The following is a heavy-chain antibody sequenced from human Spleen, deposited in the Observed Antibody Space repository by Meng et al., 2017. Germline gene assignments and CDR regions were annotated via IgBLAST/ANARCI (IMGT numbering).Heavy chain of an antibody. CDR3: ARGEDISAARKLFGDY. Sequence: SVKVSCKASGGTFSSYAISWVRQAPGQGLEWMGGIIPIFGTANYAQKFQGRVTITADKSTSTAYMELSSLRSEDTAMYYCARGEDISAARKLFGDYWGQGTLVTVSS. CDR2: IIPIFGTA. CDR1: GGTFSSYA. V-gene: IGHV1-69*06. J-gene: IGHJ4*02. D-gene: IGHD6-25*01.